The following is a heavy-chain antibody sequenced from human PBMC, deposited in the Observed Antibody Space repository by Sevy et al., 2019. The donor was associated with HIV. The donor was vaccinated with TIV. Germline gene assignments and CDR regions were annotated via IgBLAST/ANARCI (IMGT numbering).Heavy chain of an antibody. CDR3: ARAVRDGYNHFDY. J-gene: IGHJ4*02. V-gene: IGHV1-69*13. CDR1: GGTFSSYA. CDR2: IIPIFGTA. D-gene: IGHD5-12*01. Sequence: ASVKVSCKASGGTFSSYAISWVRQAPGQGLEWMGRIIPIFGTANYAQMFQGRVTITADESTSTAYMELSSLRSEDTAVYYCARAVRDGYNHFDYWGQGTLVTVSS.